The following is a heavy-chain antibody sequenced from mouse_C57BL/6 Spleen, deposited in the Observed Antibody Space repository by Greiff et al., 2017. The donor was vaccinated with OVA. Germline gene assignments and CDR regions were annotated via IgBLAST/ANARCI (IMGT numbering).Heavy chain of an antibody. CDR3: TAPSGGSGAY. V-gene: IGHV14-1*01. D-gene: IGHD1-1*02. J-gene: IGHJ3*01. CDR2: IDPEDGDT. Sequence: VQLQQSGAELVRPGASVKLSCTASGFNIKDYYMHWVKQRPEQGLEWIGRIDPEDGDTEYAPKFQGKATMTADTSSNTAYLLLSSLTSEATAVYYCTAPSGGSGAYWGQGTLVTVSA. CDR1: GFNIKDYY.